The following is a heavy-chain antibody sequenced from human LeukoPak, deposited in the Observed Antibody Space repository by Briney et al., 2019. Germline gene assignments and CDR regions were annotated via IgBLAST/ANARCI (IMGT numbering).Heavy chain of an antibody. CDR3: ASDWDLPY. CDR2: ISYDGSNK. CDR1: GFTFSSYA. V-gene: IGHV3-30-3*01. D-gene: IGHD1-26*01. J-gene: IGHJ4*02. Sequence: QPGGSLRLSCAASGFTFSSYAMHWVRQAPGKGLEWVAVISYDGSNKYYADSVKGRFTISRDNSKNTLYLQMNSLRAEDTAVYYCASDWDLPYWGQGTLVTVSS.